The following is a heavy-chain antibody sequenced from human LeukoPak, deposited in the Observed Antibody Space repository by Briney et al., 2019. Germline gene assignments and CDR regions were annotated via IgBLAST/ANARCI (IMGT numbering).Heavy chain of an antibody. CDR1: GGSLTFYY. V-gene: IGHV4-59*01. CDR3: ARGPAAGSGIPYYFDF. Sequence: SETLSLTPSVSGGSLTFYYWTWIRQPPGKGLETIGYIYYSGSTNYNPSLSSRVTISLDTSKNHFALKLTSVTAADTAMYYCARGPAAGSGIPYYFDFWGQGALVAVSS. D-gene: IGHD6-13*01. J-gene: IGHJ4*02. CDR2: IYYSGST.